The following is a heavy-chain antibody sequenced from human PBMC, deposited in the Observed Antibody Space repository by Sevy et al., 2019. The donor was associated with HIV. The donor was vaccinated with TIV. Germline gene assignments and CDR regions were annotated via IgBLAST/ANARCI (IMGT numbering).Heavy chain of an antibody. CDR3: ARTGCSITSCLTADAFDI. V-gene: IGHV3-21*06. CDR1: GFTFSSYS. Sequence: GGSLRLSCAASGFTFSSYSMNWVRQAPGKGLEWVSSISGISNYIYYADSVKGRFTISRDNAKSSLYLQMNGLRAEDTAVYYCARTGCSITSCLTADAFDIWGQGTLVTVSS. J-gene: IGHJ3*02. D-gene: IGHD2-2*01. CDR2: ISGISNYI.